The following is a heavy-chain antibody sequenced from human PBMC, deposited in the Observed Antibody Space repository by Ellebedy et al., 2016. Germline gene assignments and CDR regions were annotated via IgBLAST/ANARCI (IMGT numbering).Heavy chain of an antibody. CDR1: GLTVSSAY. D-gene: IGHD2-2*01. Sequence: GGSLRLSCAATGLTVSSAYISWFRQTPGRGPEWVAMTSPDGSTHYPDSVRGRFTMSRDNSKNTLYLQMNSLTAEDTAVYYCAGGYDSHGFDIWGQGTMVTVSS. J-gene: IGHJ3*02. V-gene: IGHV3-53*01. CDR3: AGGYDSHGFDI. CDR2: TSPDGST.